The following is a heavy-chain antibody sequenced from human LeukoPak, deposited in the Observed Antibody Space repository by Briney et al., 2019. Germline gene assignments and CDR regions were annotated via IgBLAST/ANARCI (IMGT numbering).Heavy chain of an antibody. D-gene: IGHD2-15*01. Sequence: ASLKVSCKASGYTFTSYYIHWARQAPGQSLEWMGIFNPNTGTTRYAQKFQRRVTMSSDTSTSTVYMEVTSLTSKDTAVYYCARDLDCSGGSCYLDYWGQGTLVTVSS. V-gene: IGHV1-46*01. J-gene: IGHJ4*02. CDR3: ARDLDCSGGSCYLDY. CDR1: GYTFTSYY. CDR2: FNPNTGTT.